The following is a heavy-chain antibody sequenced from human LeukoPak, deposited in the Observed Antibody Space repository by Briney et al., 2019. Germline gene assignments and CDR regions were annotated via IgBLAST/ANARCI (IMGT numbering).Heavy chain of an antibody. J-gene: IGHJ6*03. CDR1: EFTFIRYS. CDR3: ATGRNTTTSGLGMDV. V-gene: IGHV3-21*01. CDR2: ISSSSTYT. D-gene: IGHD6-25*01. Sequence: GGSLRLSCAASEFTFIRYSMNRVRQAPGKGLEWVSFISSSSTYTYYADSVRGRFTVSRDNAKNSLYLQMNSLRDEDTALYYCATGRNTTTSGLGMDVWGKGTTVTVSS.